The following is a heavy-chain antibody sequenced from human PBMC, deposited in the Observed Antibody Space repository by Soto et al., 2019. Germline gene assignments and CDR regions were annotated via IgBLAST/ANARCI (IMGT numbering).Heavy chain of an antibody. J-gene: IGHJ4*02. CDR3: ATRHIYYDSSGYYY. V-gene: IGHV1-24*01. CDR1: GYTLTELS. CDR2: FDPEDGET. Sequence: ASVKVSCKVSGYTLTELSMHWVRQAPGKGLEWMGGFDPEDGETIYAQKFQGRVTMTEDTSTDTAYMELSSLRSEDTAVYYCATRHIYYDSSGYYYWGQGTLVTVSS. D-gene: IGHD3-22*01.